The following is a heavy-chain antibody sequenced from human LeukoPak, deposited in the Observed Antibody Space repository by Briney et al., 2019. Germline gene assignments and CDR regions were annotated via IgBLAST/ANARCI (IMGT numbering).Heavy chain of an antibody. CDR2: IYSGGST. Sequence: PGGSLRLSCAASGFTVSSNYMSWVRQAPGKGLEWVSVIYSGGSTYYADSVKGRFTISRDNSKNTLYLQMNSLRAEDTAVYYCARDKGIAVAGYYYYGMDVWGQGTTVTVSS. J-gene: IGHJ6*02. CDR3: ARDKGIAVAGYYYYGMDV. V-gene: IGHV3-66*01. D-gene: IGHD6-19*01. CDR1: GFTVSSNY.